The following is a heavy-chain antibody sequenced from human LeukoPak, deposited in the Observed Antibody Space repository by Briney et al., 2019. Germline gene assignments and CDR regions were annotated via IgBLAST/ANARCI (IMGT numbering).Heavy chain of an antibody. V-gene: IGHV3-7*01. CDR1: GFTFSSYW. J-gene: IGHJ4*02. CDR2: IKQDGSEK. CDR3: ARGKVDAIQLWLTY. D-gene: IGHD5-18*01. Sequence: GGSLRLSCAASGFTFSSYWMSWVRQAPGKGLEWVANIKQDGSEKYYVDSVKGRFTISRDNAKNSLYLQMNSLRAEDTAVYYCARGKVDAIQLWLTYWGQGTLVTVSS.